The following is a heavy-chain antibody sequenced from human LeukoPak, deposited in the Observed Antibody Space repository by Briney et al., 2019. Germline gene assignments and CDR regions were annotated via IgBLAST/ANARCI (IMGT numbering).Heavy chain of an antibody. J-gene: IGHJ6*03. CDR1: GGSISSGSYY. Sequence: PSETLSLTCTVSGGSISSGSYYWSWIRQPAGKGLEWIGRIYTSGSTNYNPSLKSRVTISVDTSKNQFSLKLSSVTAADTAVYYCARDAGFVDYYYYMDVWGKGTTVTVSS. V-gene: IGHV4-61*02. CDR3: ARDAGFVDYYYYMDV. CDR2: IYTSGST. D-gene: IGHD3-10*01.